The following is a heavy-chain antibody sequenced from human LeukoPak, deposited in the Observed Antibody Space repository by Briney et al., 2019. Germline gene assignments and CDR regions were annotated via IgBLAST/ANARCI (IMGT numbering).Heavy chain of an antibody. V-gene: IGHV1-18*01. Sequence: GASVTVSCKASGYTFTSYGISWVRQAPGQGLEWMGWISAYNGNTNYAQKLQGRVTMTTDTSTSTAYMELRSLRSDDTAVYYCAREKTFGGVIVIDYWGQGTLVTVSS. J-gene: IGHJ4*02. CDR3: AREKTFGGVIVIDY. CDR1: GYTFTSYG. D-gene: IGHD3-16*02. CDR2: ISAYNGNT.